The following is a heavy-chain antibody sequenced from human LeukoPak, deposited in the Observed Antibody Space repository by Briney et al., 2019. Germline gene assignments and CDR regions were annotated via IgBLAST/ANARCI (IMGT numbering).Heavy chain of an antibody. D-gene: IGHD6-19*01. Sequence: SETLSLTCTVSGDSPSSHFWSWIRQPPGKGLEWIGYIHGSGSTHYDPSLRSRVTISEDTSKSHFSLKLTSVTAADTAVYYCARNVGWYSHDSWGQGTLVTVSS. CDR1: GDSPSSHF. CDR2: IHGSGST. CDR3: ARNVGWYSHDS. V-gene: IGHV4-59*08. J-gene: IGHJ4*02.